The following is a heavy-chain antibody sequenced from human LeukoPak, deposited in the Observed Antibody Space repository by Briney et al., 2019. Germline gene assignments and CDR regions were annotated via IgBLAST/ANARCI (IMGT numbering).Heavy chain of an antibody. V-gene: IGHV5-51*01. Sequence: GESLKISCKGSGYSFTSYWIGWVRQMPGKGLEWMGIIYPGDSDTRYSPSFQGQVTTSADKSISTAYLQWSSLKASDTAMYYCARHLRDGSQWGLYYYYMDVWGKGTTVTVSS. D-gene: IGHD5-24*01. J-gene: IGHJ6*03. CDR2: IYPGDSDT. CDR3: ARHLRDGSQWGLYYYYMDV. CDR1: GYSFTSYW.